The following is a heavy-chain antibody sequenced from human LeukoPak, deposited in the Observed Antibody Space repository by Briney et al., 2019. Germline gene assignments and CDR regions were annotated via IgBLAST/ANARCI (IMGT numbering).Heavy chain of an antibody. Sequence: AASVKVSCKASGGTFSSYAISWVRQAPGQGLEWMGRIIPILGIANYAQKFQGRVTITADKSTSTAYMELSSLRSEDTAVYYCASSRDYYDSSGYYLAYWGQGTLVTVSS. CDR2: IIPILGIA. J-gene: IGHJ4*02. CDR3: ASSRDYYDSSGYYLAY. D-gene: IGHD3-22*01. V-gene: IGHV1-69*04. CDR1: GGTFSSYA.